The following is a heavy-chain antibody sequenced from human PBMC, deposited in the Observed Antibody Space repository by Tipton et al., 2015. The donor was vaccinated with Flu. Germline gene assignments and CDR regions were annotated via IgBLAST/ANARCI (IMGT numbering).Heavy chain of an antibody. V-gene: IGHV4-59*01. CDR3: ARDRPNYYYYGMDV. CDR1: GGSISSYY. J-gene: IGHJ6*02. Sequence: TLSLTCTVSGGSISSYYWSWIRQPPGKGLEWIGYIYYSGSTSYNPSLKSRVTISVDTSKNQFSLKLSSVTAADTAVYYCARDRPNYYYYGMDVWGQGTTVTVSS. CDR2: IYYSGST.